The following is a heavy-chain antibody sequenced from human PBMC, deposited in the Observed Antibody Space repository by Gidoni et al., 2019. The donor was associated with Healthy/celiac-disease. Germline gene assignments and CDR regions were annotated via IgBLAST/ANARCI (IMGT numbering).Heavy chain of an antibody. J-gene: IGHJ4*02. CDR3: AKTPTYYYGSGSYYNSNYFDY. D-gene: IGHD3-10*01. Sequence: EVQLLESGGGLVQPGGSLRLSCAASGFTFSRYAMRWVRQAPGKGLEWFSAISGSGGSTYYADSVKGRFTISRDNSKNTLYLQMNSLRAEDTAVYYCAKTPTYYYGSGSYYNSNYFDYWGQGTLVTVSS. CDR2: ISGSGGST. CDR1: GFTFSRYA. V-gene: IGHV3-23*01.